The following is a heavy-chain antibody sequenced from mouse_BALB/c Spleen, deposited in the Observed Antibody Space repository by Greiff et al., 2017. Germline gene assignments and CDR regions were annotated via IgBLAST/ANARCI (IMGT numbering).Heavy chain of an antibody. D-gene: IGHD1-1*01. V-gene: IGHV5-4*02. CDR1: GFTFSDYY. CDR2: ISDGGSYT. J-gene: IGHJ4*01. Sequence: EVKLQESGGGLVKPGGSLKLSCAASGFTFSDYYMYWVRQTPEKRLEWVATISDGGSYTYYPDSVKGRFTISRDNAKNNLYLQMSSLKSEDTAMYYCARADYYGSSPDAMDYWGQGTSVTVSS. CDR3: ARADYYGSSPDAMDY.